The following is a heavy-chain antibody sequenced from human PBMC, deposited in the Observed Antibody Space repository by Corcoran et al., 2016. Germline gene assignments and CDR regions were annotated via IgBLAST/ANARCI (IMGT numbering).Heavy chain of an antibody. CDR1: GGSINSYY. Sequence: QVQLQESGPGLLKPSETLSLTCIVSGGSINSYYWSWIRQPPGKGLEWIGYIYYSGSTNYKPSLKSRVTISVDTSKNQFSLKLSSVTAADTAVYYCARVGYSSGWYLDYWGQGTLVTVSS. V-gene: IGHV4-59*01. CDR3: ARVGYSSGWYLDY. D-gene: IGHD6-19*01. J-gene: IGHJ4*02. CDR2: IYYSGST.